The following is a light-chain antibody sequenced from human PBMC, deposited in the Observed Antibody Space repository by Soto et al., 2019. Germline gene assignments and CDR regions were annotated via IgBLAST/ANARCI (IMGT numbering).Light chain of an antibody. CDR3: QSYDSSPNWV. J-gene: IGLJ3*02. CDR1: SSNIGAGYD. V-gene: IGLV1-40*01. CDR2: RNT. Sequence: QSVLTQPPSVSGAPGQRVTISCTGSSSNIGAGYDVHWYQQLPGTAPKLLIYRNTNRPSGVPDRFSGSKSGTSASLAITGLQAEDEADYYCQSYDSSPNWVFGGGTKLTVL.